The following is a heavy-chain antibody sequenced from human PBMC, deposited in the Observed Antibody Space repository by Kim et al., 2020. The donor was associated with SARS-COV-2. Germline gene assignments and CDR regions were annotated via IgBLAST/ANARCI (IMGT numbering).Heavy chain of an antibody. Sequence: SETLSLTCAVSGGSFSGYYWSWIRQPPGKGLEWIGEINHSGSTNYNPSLKSRVTISVDTSKNQFSLNLSSVTAADTAVYYCARGALGGIVVVVAANGRCVDYCGQGGLAPVS. CDR1: GGSFSGYY. CDR3: ARGALGGIVVVVAANGRCVDY. V-gene: IGHV4-34*01. J-gene: IGHJ4*02. CDR2: INHSGST. D-gene: IGHD2-15*01.